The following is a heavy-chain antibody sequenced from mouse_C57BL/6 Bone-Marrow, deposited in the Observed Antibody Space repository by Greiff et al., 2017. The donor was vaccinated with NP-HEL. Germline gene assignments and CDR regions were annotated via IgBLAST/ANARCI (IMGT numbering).Heavy chain of an antibody. CDR1: GYSITSGYY. CDR2: ISYDGSN. J-gene: IGHJ3*01. D-gene: IGHD6-1*01. Sequence: EVKLQESGPGLVKPSQSLSLTCSVTGYSITSGYYWNWIRQFPGNKLEWMGYISYDGSNNYNPSLKNRISITRDTSKNQFFLKLNSVTTEDTATYYCAATLLSWFAYWGQGTLVTVSA. V-gene: IGHV3-6*01. CDR3: AATLLSWFAY.